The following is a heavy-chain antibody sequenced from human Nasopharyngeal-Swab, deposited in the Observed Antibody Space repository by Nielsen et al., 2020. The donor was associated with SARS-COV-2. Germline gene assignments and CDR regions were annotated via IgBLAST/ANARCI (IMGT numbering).Heavy chain of an antibody. Sequence: WVRQAPGQRLEWMGWINAGNGNTKYSQKFQGRVTITRDTSASTAYMELSSLRSEDMAVYYCARDGDYYGSGSYYPRYYGMDVWGQGTTVTVSS. CDR2: INAGNGNT. CDR3: ARDGDYYGSGSYYPRYYGMDV. V-gene: IGHV1-3*01. J-gene: IGHJ6*02. D-gene: IGHD3-10*01.